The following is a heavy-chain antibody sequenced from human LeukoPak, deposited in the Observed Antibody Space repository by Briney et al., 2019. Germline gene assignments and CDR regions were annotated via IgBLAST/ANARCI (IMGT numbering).Heavy chain of an antibody. CDR1: GGAIRSYY. V-gene: IGHV4-59*01. CDR3: ARDYDYYDSSGYLRWFDP. CDR2: IYYSGST. J-gene: IGHJ5*02. Sequence: SETLSLTCTVSGGAIRSYYWSWIRQPPGKGLEWIGYIYYSGSTNYNPSLKSRVTISVDTSKNQFSLKLSSVTAADMAVYYCARDYDYYDSSGYLRWFDPWGQGTLVTVSS. D-gene: IGHD3-22*01.